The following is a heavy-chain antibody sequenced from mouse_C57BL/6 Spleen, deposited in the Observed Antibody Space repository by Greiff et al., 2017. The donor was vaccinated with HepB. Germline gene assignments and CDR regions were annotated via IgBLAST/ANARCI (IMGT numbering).Heavy chain of an antibody. Sequence: VQLQQPGAELVRPGSSVKLSCKASGYTFTSYWMHWVKQRPIQGLEWIGNIDPSDSETHYNQKFKDKATLTVDKSSSTAYMQLSSLTSEDSAVYYCARSYYDYGYYAMDYWGQGTSVTVSS. CDR3: ARSYYDYGYYAMDY. D-gene: IGHD2-4*01. V-gene: IGHV1-52*01. J-gene: IGHJ4*01. CDR2: IDPSDSET. CDR1: GYTFTSYW.